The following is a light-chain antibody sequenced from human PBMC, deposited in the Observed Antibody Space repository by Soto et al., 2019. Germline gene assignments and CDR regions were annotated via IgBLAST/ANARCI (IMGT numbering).Light chain of an antibody. Sequence: QSVLTQPASVSGSRGQSIIISCVGRNTDIGQDKSVSWYQQDPGKAPKLLIFEVTNRPSGVSNRFSGSRSGNTASLTISGLQPDDEGDYFCGSYTDTNTLVFGNGTKVTVL. V-gene: IGLV2-14*01. CDR1: NTDIGQDKS. J-gene: IGLJ1*01. CDR2: EVT. CDR3: GSYTDTNTLV.